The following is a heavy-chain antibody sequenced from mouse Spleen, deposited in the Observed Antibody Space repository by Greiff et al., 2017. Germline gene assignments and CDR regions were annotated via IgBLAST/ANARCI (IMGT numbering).Heavy chain of an antibody. CDR1: GYTFTSYW. Sequence: QVQLQQPGAELVKPGASVKLSCKASGYTFTSYWMQWVKQRPGQGLEWIGEIDPSDSYTNYNQKFKGKATLTVDTSSSTAYMQLSSLTSEDSAVYYCATRSNWDFAYWGQGTLVTVSA. D-gene: IGHD4-1*02. CDR3: ATRSNWDFAY. J-gene: IGHJ3*01. V-gene: IGHV1-50*01. CDR2: IDPSDSYT.